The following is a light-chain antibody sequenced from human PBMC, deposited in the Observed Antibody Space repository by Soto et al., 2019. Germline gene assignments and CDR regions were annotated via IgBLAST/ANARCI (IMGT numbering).Light chain of an antibody. V-gene: IGKV3-20*01. CDR1: QSVSSSY. CDR3: RQYGTSSST. Sequence: EIVLTQSPGTLSLSPGERATLSCRASQSVSSSYLAWYQQKPGQAPRLLIYGASSRATAIPDRFSGSGSGTDFTLTISRLEPEVFALYYCRQYGTSSSTFGPGPKWISN. J-gene: IGKJ3*01. CDR2: GAS.